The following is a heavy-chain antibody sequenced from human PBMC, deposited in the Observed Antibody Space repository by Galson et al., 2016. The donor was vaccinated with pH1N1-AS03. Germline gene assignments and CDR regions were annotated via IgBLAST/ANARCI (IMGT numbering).Heavy chain of an antibody. D-gene: IGHD2-2*01. J-gene: IGHJ6*02. V-gene: IGHV1-18*01. CDR3: ARDGDIVIVPSAIDYYGMDV. CDR1: GYTFTSYG. Sequence: SVKVSCKASGYTFTSYGVSWVRQAPGQGLEWMGWISGYNINAKYAEKFQGRVTLATDKSTSTAYMELRSLTSDDTAVYFCARDGDIVIVPSAIDYYGMDVWGQGTTVTVSS. CDR2: ISGYNINA.